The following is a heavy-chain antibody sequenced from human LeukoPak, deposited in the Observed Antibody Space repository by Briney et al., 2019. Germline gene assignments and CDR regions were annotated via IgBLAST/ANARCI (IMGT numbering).Heavy chain of an antibody. CDR1: GFTFSSYS. CDR2: ISSSSSYI. J-gene: IGHJ4*02. D-gene: IGHD3-9*01. V-gene: IGHV3-21*01. Sequence: GGSLRLSCAASGFTFSSYSMNWVRQAPGKGLEWVSSISSSSSYIYYADSVKGRFTISRDNAKNSLYLQMNSLRAEDTAVYYCARVDDILTGYPEYYFDYWGQGTLVTVSS. CDR3: ARVDDILTGYPEYYFDY.